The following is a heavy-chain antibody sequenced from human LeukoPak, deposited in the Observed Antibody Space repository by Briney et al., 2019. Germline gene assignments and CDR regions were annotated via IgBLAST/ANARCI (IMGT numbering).Heavy chain of an antibody. CDR2: IIPILGIA. CDR1: GGTFSSYT. Sequence: GSSVKVSCKASGGTFSSYTISWVGQAPGQGVEWMGRIIPILGIANYAQKFQGRVTITADKSTSTAYMQLSSLRSEDTAVYYCARDGRGFDPWGQGTLAADSS. V-gene: IGHV1-69*04. CDR3: ARDGRGFDP. D-gene: IGHD1-26*01. J-gene: IGHJ5*02.